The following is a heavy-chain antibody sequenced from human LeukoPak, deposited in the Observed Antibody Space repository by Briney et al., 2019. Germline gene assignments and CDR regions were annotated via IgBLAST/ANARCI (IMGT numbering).Heavy chain of an antibody. CDR3: ARTVDTAMVYYFDY. CDR2: IYTSGST. CDR1: GGSISSYY. V-gene: IGHV4-4*09. Sequence: PSETLSLACTVSGGSISSYYWSWIRQPPGKGLEWIGYIYTSGSTNYNPSLKSRVTISVDTSKNQFSLKLSSVTAADTAVYYCARTVDTAMVYYFDYWGQGTLVTVSS. D-gene: IGHD5-18*01. J-gene: IGHJ4*02.